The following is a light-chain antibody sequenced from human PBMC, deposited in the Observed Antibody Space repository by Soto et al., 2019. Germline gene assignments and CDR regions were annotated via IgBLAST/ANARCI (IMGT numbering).Light chain of an antibody. CDR3: QQYNNWPRLT. Sequence: EIVLTQSPGTLSLSPVERATLSCMASQSVTSRYLAWCQQKPGQAPRLLIYGASNRATGIPERFSGSGSGTDFTLTISSLEPEDFAVYYCQQYNNWPRLTFGGGTKVDIK. J-gene: IGKJ4*01. CDR2: GAS. CDR1: QSVTSRY. V-gene: IGKV3-20*01.